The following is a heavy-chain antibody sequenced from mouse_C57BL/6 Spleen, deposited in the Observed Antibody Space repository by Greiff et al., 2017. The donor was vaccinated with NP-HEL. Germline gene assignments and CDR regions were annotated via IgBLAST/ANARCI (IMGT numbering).Heavy chain of an antibody. V-gene: IGHV1-82*01. D-gene: IGHD3-2*02. Sequence: QVHVKQSGPELVKPGASVKISCKASGYAFSSSWMNWVKQRPGKGLEWIGRIYPGDGDTNYNGKFKGKATLTADKSSSTAYMQLSSLTSEDSAVYFCAIDSSGSAWFAYWGQGTLVTVSA. CDR3: AIDSSGSAWFAY. CDR1: GYAFSSSW. J-gene: IGHJ3*01. CDR2: IYPGDGDT.